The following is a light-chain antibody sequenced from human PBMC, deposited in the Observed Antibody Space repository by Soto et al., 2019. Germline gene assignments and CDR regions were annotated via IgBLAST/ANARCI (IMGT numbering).Light chain of an antibody. CDR3: SSYARDSTYV. J-gene: IGLJ1*01. CDR2: GVS. Sequence: QSALTQPASVSGSPGQSIAISCTGTSSDVGAYDSVCGYQQHPGKAPKLIIFGVSNRPSGVSNRFSGHKSGNTASLTISGLQAEDEADYYCSSYARDSTYVFGTGTKLTVL. CDR1: SSDVGAYDS. V-gene: IGLV2-14*03.